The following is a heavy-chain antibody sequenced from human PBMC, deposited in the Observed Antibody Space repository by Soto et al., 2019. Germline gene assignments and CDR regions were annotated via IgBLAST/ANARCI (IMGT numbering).Heavy chain of an antibody. CDR3: ASDRDFVIRH. CDR2: ISHDAAYI. CDR1: GFSFSDFV. D-gene: IGHD2-21*02. V-gene: IGHV3-74*01. Sequence: GVSLRLSCAASGFSFSDFVMHWVRQVPGKGLEWVSRISHDAAYINYADLVKGQFSISRDNAQNKVHLQITDLTVEDTAVYLCASDRDFVIRHWGQGT. J-gene: IGHJ4*02.